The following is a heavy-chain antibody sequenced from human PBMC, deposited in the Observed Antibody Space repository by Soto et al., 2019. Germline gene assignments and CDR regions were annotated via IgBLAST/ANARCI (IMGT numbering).Heavy chain of an antibody. J-gene: IGHJ5*02. CDR3: AREVVETSSLWLEP. V-gene: IGHV1-8*01. Sequence: ASVKVPCKDSGYPFTKNDINCVRQAPGPGLEWIGWMNTNTNTTDSAEVFEGRVSLTWDTSISTAYMQLNSLKIDDTAVYYCAREVVETSSLWLEPWGQGTLVTVSS. CDR1: GYPFTKND. CDR2: MNTNTNTT. D-gene: IGHD6-6*01.